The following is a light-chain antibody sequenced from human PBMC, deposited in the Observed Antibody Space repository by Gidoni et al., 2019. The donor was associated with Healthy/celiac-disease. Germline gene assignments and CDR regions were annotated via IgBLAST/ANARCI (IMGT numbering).Light chain of an antibody. V-gene: IGKV4-1*01. CDR3: QQYYSTPWT. CDR2: WAS. Sequence: DIVMTQSPDSLAVSLGERATINCKSSQSVLYSSNNKNYLAWYQQKPGQPPKLLIYWASTRESGVPDRFSGSGSGTDFTITISSLQAEDVAVYYCQQYYSTPWTFGQXTKVEIK. CDR1: QSVLYSSNNKNY. J-gene: IGKJ1*01.